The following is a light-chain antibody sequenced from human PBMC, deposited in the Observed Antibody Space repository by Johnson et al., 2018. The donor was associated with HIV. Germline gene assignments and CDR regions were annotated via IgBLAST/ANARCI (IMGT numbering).Light chain of an antibody. V-gene: IGLV1-51*02. J-gene: IGLJ1*01. Sequence: QSVLTQPPSVSAAPGQKVTISCSGSSSNIGKNHVSWYQQFPGTAPKLLVYEDDKRPSDIPDRFSGSKSGTSATLGIIGLQPGDEADYYCGIWDASLSPLYVFGTGTTITVL. CDR2: EDD. CDR3: GIWDASLSPLYV. CDR1: SSNIGKNH.